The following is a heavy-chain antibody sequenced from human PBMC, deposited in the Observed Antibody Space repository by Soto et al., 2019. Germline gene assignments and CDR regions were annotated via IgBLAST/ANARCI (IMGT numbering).Heavy chain of an antibody. Sequence: GGSLRLSCAASGFNFSDHYMNWTRQAPGKGLEWVSYISGSSRYTNFADSVKGRFTISRDNAKNSLSLQMNSLRAEDTAVYYCARRTSGWHYYDYWGQGTPVTVSS. CDR1: GFNFSDHY. V-gene: IGHV3-11*06. D-gene: IGHD6-19*01. CDR3: ARRTSGWHYYDY. CDR2: ISGSSRYT. J-gene: IGHJ4*02.